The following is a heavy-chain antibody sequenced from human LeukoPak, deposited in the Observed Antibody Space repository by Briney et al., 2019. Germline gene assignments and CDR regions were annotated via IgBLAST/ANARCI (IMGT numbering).Heavy chain of an antibody. Sequence: GGSLRLSCAASRFTFSNYAMSWVRQAPGKGLEWVSTISGSGGSTYYADSVKGRFTISRDNSKNTLYLQMNSLRAEDTAVYYCAKSAYYDSSGFYREYYFDYWGQGTLVTVSS. CDR3: AKSAYYDSSGFYREYYFDY. CDR1: RFTFSNYA. J-gene: IGHJ4*02. CDR2: ISGSGGST. V-gene: IGHV3-23*01. D-gene: IGHD3-22*01.